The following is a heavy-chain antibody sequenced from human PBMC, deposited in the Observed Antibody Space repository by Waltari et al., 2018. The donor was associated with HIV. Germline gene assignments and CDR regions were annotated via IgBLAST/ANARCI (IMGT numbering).Heavy chain of an antibody. CDR3: ARDSERGYSYGHHWYYFDY. J-gene: IGHJ4*02. D-gene: IGHD5-18*01. Sequence: QVQLVQSGAEVKKPGSSVKVSCKASGGTFSSYTISWVRQAPGQGLEWMGRIIPILGIANYAQKFQGRVTITADKSTSTAYMELSSLRSEDTAVYYCARDSERGYSYGHHWYYFDYWGQGTLVTVSS. CDR2: IIPILGIA. V-gene: IGHV1-69*08. CDR1: GGTFSSYT.